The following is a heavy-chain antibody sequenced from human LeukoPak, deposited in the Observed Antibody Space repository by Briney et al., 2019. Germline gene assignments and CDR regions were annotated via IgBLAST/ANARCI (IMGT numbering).Heavy chain of an antibody. CDR2: ITTGRGET. Sequence: ASVKVSCKASGYTFTDYALHWVRQAPGQSLEWMGWITTGRGETRYSQEFQRRITFTRDTSASTVYMDLSDLRSEDTAVYYCARGGKQWRGGNYFDSWCQGTLVAVSS. CDR3: ARGGKQWRGGNYFDS. V-gene: IGHV1-3*03. J-gene: IGHJ4*02. CDR1: GYTFTDYA. D-gene: IGHD6-19*01.